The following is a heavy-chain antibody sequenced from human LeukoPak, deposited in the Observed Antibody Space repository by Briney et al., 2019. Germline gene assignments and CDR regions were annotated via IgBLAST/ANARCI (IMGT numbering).Heavy chain of an antibody. CDR2: IIPILGIA. CDR3: ARDRCSGGSYYYYYYGMDV. CDR1: GGTFSSYA. Sequence: GASVKVSCKASGGTFSSYAISWVRQAPGQGLEWMGRIIPILGIANYAQKFQGRVTITADKSTSTAYMELSSLRSEDTAVYYCARDRCSGGSYYYYYYGMDVWGQGTTVTVSS. D-gene: IGHD2-15*01. V-gene: IGHV1-69*04. J-gene: IGHJ6*02.